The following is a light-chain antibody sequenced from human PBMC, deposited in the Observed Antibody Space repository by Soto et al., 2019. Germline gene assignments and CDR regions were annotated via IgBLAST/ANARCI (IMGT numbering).Light chain of an antibody. CDR1: SSDVGGYNY. V-gene: IGLV2-8*01. Sequence: QSVLTQPPSASGSPGQSVTISCTGTSSDVGGYNYVSWYQQHPGKAPKLMIYEVSKRPSGVPDRFSGSKSGNTASLTVSGLQAEDEADYYFSSYAGRNNFYVFGTATKLTVL. CDR3: SSYAGRNNFYV. CDR2: EVS. J-gene: IGLJ1*01.